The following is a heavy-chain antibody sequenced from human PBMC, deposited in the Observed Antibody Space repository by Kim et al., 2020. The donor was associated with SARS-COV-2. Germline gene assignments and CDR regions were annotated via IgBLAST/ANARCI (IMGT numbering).Heavy chain of an antibody. CDR2: ISSSSSTI. D-gene: IGHD3-10*01. CDR3: ATPRSASGYYYYYDMDV. Sequence: GGSLRLSCAASGFTFSSYSMNWVRQAPGKGLEWVSYISSSSSTIYYADSVKGRFTISRDNAKNSLYLQMNSLRDEDTAVYYCATPRSASGYYYYYDMDVWGQGTTVTVSS. V-gene: IGHV3-48*02. J-gene: IGHJ6*02. CDR1: GFTFSSYS.